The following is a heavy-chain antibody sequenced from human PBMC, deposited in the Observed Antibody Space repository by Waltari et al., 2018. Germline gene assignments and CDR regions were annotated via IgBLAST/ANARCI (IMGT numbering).Heavy chain of an antibody. CDR1: GGTFSSYA. J-gene: IGHJ4*02. V-gene: IGHV1-69*13. CDR2: IIPIFGTA. Sequence: QVQLVQSGAEVKKPGSSVKVSCKASGGTFSSYAISWVRQAPGQGLEWMGGIIPIFGTANYEQKVQGRVTITADESTSTAYMELSSLRSEDTAVYYCARGVVEMATINYFDYWGQGTLVTVSS. CDR3: ARGVVEMATINYFDY. D-gene: IGHD5-12*01.